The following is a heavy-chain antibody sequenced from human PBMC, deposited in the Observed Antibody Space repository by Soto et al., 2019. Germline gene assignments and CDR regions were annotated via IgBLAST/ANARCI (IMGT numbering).Heavy chain of an antibody. J-gene: IGHJ4*02. CDR1: GFTVSSNY. CDR3: ARAPTDSSSWYLIGYR. V-gene: IGHV3-66*01. CDR2: IYSGGST. Sequence: PGGSLRLSCAASGFTVSSNYMSWVRQAPGKGLEWVSVIYSGGSTYYADSVKGRFTISRDNSKNTLYLQMNSLRAEDTAVYYCARAPTDSSSWYLIGYRWGQRTLVTVSS. D-gene: IGHD6-13*01.